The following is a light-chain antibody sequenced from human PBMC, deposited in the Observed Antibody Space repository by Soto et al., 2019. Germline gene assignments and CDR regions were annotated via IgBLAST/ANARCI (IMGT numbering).Light chain of an antibody. CDR1: SSNIGAGYD. V-gene: IGLV1-40*01. CDR2: GNS. CDR3: QSYDTSLSAVV. Sequence: QSVLTQPPSVSGAPGQRVTISCTGSSSNIGAGYDVNWYQQLPGTAPKLLIYGNSIRPSGVPDRFSGSKSGTSDSLAITGLQAEDEADYYCQSYDTSLSAVVFGGGTKVTVL. J-gene: IGLJ2*01.